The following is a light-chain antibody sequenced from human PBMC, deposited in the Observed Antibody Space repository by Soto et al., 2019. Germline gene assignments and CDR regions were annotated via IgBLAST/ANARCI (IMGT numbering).Light chain of an antibody. V-gene: IGKV2-28*01. CDR2: LGF. CDR3: MHALQTPPH. Sequence: DIVMTQSPLSLPVTPGEPASISCRSSQSLLHSNGYNYLDWYLQKPGQSPQLLIYLGFNRASGVXDXXSGSGSGTDFTLKISRVEAEDVGVYYCMHALQTPPHFGGGTKVEIK. CDR1: QSLLHSNGYNY. J-gene: IGKJ4*01.